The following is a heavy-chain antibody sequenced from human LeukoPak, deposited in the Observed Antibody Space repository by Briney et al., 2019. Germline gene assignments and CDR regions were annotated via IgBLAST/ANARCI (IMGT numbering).Heavy chain of an antibody. V-gene: IGHV1-2*02. J-gene: IGHJ4*02. Sequence: ASVKVSCKASGYTFINYGISWVRQAPGQGLEWMGWINPNSGGTNYAQKFQGRVTMTRDTSISTAYMELSRLRSDDTAVYYCARDLTRKYGSGSYYDYWGQGTLVTVSS. CDR2: INPNSGGT. D-gene: IGHD3-10*01. CDR1: GYTFINYG. CDR3: ARDLTRKYGSGSYYDY.